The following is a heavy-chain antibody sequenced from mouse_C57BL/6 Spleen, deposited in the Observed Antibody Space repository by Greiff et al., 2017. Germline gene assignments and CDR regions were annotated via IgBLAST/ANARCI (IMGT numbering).Heavy chain of an antibody. J-gene: IGHJ3*01. CDR2: IDPSDSYT. D-gene: IGHD1-1*01. Sequence: QVQLQQPGAELVRPGTSVKLSCKASGYTFTSYWMHWVKQRPGQGLEWIGVIDPSDSYTNYNQKFKGKATLTVDTSSSTAYMQLSSLTSEDSAVYYCAFTTWRFAYWGQGTLVTVSA. V-gene: IGHV1-59*01. CDR1: GYTFTSYW. CDR3: AFTTWRFAY.